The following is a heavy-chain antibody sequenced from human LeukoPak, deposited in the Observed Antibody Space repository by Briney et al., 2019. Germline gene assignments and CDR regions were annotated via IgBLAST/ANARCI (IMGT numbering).Heavy chain of an antibody. CDR3: ARGCLRACRDALDT. Sequence: SQTLSLTCTVSGGSISSGSYYWRWIRQPAGKGLEWSGRIYTSGSTNYNPSLKSRVTISVDTSKNQFSLKLSSVTAANTAVYYCARGCLRACRDALDTWGQGTMVTVSS. J-gene: IGHJ3*02. CDR1: GGSISSGSYY. CDR2: IYTSGST. D-gene: IGHD2-15*01. V-gene: IGHV4-61*02.